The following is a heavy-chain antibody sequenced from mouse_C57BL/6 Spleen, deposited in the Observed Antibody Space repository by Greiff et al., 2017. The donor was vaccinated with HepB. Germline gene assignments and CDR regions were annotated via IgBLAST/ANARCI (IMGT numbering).Heavy chain of an antibody. Sequence: QVQLQQSGAELVRPGASVTLSCKASGYTFTDYEMHWVKQTPVHGLEWIGAIDPETGGTAYNQKFKGKAILTADNSSSTAYMELRSLTSEDSAVYYCTFYAYAGAMDYWGQGTSVTVSS. CDR1: GYTFTDYE. D-gene: IGHD2-2*01. J-gene: IGHJ4*01. CDR2: IDPETGGT. V-gene: IGHV1-15*01. CDR3: TFYAYAGAMDY.